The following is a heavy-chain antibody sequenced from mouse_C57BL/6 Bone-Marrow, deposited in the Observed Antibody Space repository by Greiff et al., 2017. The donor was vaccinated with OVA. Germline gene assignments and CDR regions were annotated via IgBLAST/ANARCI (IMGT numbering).Heavy chain of an antibody. CDR1: GYTFTSYW. V-gene: IGHV1-64*01. CDR2: IHPNSGST. Sequence: VQLQQSGAELVKPGASVKLSCKASGYTFTSYWMHWVKQRPGQGLEWIGMIHPNSGSTNYNEKFKSKATLTVDKSSSTAYMQLSSLTSEDSAVYYCAREQIYDGYPAWFAYWGQGTLVTVSA. J-gene: IGHJ3*01. CDR3: AREQIYDGYPAWFAY. D-gene: IGHD2-3*01.